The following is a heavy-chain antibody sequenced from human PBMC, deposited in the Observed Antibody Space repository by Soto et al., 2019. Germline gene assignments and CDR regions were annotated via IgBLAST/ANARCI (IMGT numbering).Heavy chain of an antibody. D-gene: IGHD3-16*01. V-gene: IGHV3-30*18. CDR3: AKDIRDTAFNLGAYGMDV. CDR1: GFTFRSYG. Sequence: PGGSLRLSCGASGFTFRSYGMHWVRQAPGKGLEWVASTLYDVSNKYYRDSLKGRFTISRDNSKDTLYLQMSSLRADDTAVYYCAKDIRDTAFNLGAYGMDVWGQGTTVTVSS. J-gene: IGHJ6*02. CDR2: TLYDVSNK.